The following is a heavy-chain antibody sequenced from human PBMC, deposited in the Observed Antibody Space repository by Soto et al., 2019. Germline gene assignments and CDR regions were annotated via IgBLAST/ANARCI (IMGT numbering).Heavy chain of an antibody. CDR1: GGTFSSCS. D-gene: IGHD3-22*01. J-gene: IGHJ5*02. V-gene: IGHV1-69*06. Sequence: GASVKVSCKASGGTFSSCSISWVRQGPGQGLEWMGWIIPIFGTANYAQKFQGRVTITADKSTSTAYMELSSLRSEDTAVYYCARDNLGYYDSSGYSYNVDPWGQGTLVTVSS. CDR3: ARDNLGYYDSSGYSYNVDP. CDR2: IIPIFGTA.